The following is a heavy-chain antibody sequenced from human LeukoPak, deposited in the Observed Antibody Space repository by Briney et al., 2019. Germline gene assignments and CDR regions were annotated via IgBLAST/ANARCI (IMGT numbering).Heavy chain of an antibody. CDR2: IIPIFGTA. D-gene: IGHD1-26*01. J-gene: IGHJ5*02. V-gene: IGHV1-69*13. CDR3: ARDVVEWEPNNWFDP. Sequence: EASVKVSCKASGGTFSSYAISWVRQAPGQGLEWMGGIIPIFGTANYAQKFQGRVTITADESTSTAYTELSSLRSEDTAVYYCARDVVEWEPNNWFDPWGQGTLVTVSS. CDR1: GGTFSSYA.